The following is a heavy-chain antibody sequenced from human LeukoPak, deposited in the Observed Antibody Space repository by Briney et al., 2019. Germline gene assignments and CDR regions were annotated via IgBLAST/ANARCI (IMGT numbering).Heavy chain of an antibody. CDR1: GFTFSSYG. CDR2: INPSGGST. D-gene: IGHD3-16*01. J-gene: IGHJ4*02. Sequence: PGGSLRLSCAASGFTFSSYGMHWVRQAPGQGLEWMGIINPSGGSTSYAQKFQGRVTMTRDASTSTVYMELSSLRSEDTAVYYCARDGGVFDYWGQGTLVTVSS. V-gene: IGHV1-46*01. CDR3: ARDGGVFDY.